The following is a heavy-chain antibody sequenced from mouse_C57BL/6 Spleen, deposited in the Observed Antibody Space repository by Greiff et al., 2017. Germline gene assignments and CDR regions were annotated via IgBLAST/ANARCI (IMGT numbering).Heavy chain of an antibody. CDR1: GYTFTSYW. D-gene: IGHD2-1*01. CDR2: IHPNSGST. Sequence: VQLQQSGAELVKPGASVKLSCKASGYTFTSYWMHWVKQRPGQGLEWIGMIHPNSGSTNYNEKFKSKATLTVDKSSSTAYMQRSSLTSEDSAVYYCARLIYYGNYGFAYWGQGTLVTVSA. CDR3: ARLIYYGNYGFAY. V-gene: IGHV1-64*01. J-gene: IGHJ3*01.